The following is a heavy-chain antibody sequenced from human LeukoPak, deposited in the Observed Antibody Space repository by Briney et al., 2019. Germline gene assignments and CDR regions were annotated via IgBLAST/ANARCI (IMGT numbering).Heavy chain of an antibody. V-gene: IGHV1-46*01. J-gene: IGHJ3*02. CDR3: ARVPTRFSDRGGAFDI. CDR1: GYTFTSYC. D-gene: IGHD3-3*01. Sequence: ASVKVSCKASGYTFTSYCMHWVRQAPGQGLEWMGIINPSGGSTSYAQKFQGRVTMTRDTSTSTVYMELSSLRSEDTAVYYCARVPTRFSDRGGAFDIWGQGTMVTVSS. CDR2: INPSGGST.